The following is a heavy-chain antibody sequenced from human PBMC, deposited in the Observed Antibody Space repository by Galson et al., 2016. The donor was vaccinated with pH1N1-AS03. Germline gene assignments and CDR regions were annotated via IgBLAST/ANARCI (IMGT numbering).Heavy chain of an antibody. CDR1: GFTFNNTW. D-gene: IGHD5-18*01. Sequence: SLRLSCAGSGFTFNNTWMSWVRQAPGEGLEWVGRIKSKTDGGTTEYAAPVKGRFTISRDDSRDTLHLQMNSLKTEDSDLYYCVTGGNNFGHEYWGQGTLVTVSS. V-gene: IGHV3-15*01. CDR2: IKSKTDGGTT. J-gene: IGHJ4*01. CDR3: VTGGNNFGHEY.